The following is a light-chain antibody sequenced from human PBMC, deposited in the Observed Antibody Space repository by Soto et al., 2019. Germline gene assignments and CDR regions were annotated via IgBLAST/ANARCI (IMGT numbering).Light chain of an antibody. J-gene: IGKJ4*01. V-gene: IGKV3-11*01. Sequence: EIVMTQSPATLSVSPGERATLSCRASQSVSSNLAWYQQKPGQAPRLLIYGASTRATGIPARFSGSGSGTDFTLTISSLEPEDFAVYYCQQRSNWLTFGGGTNVDI. CDR2: GAS. CDR1: QSVSSN. CDR3: QQRSNWLT.